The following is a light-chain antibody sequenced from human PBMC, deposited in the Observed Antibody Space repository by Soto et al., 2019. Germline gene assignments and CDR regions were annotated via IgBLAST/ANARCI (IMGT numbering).Light chain of an antibody. CDR3: MQALQTPLT. V-gene: IGKV2-28*01. Sequence: DIVMTQSPLSLPVTPGEPASISCRSSQSLLHSNGYNYLDWYLQKPGQSPQLLIYLGSNRASGVPDRFSGSGSGTDVTLKISRVEAEAVGVYYCMQALQTPLTFGGGTKVEIK. CDR1: QSLLHSNGYNY. CDR2: LGS. J-gene: IGKJ4*01.